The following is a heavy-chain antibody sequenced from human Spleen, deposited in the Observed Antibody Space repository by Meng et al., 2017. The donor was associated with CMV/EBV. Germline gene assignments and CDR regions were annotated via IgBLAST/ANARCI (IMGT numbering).Heavy chain of an antibody. V-gene: IGHV3-21*04. J-gene: IGHJ4*02. Sequence: GGSLRLSCTASGFTFSSYSMNWVRQAPGKGLEWVLSISSSSSYIYYADSVKGRFTTSRDNAKNSLCLQMNSLRAEDTALYYCARVNRWSGMPYCFDYWGQGTLVTVSS. CDR1: GFTFSSYS. CDR3: ARVNRWSGMPYCFDY. D-gene: IGHD3-3*01. CDR2: ISSSSSYI.